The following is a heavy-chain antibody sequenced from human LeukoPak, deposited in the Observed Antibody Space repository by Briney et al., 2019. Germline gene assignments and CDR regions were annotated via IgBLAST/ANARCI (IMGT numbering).Heavy chain of an antibody. Sequence: PGGSLRLSCAASGFTFSSYSMNWVRQAPGKRLEWVSSISSNSIYVFYADSMKGRFTISRDNAENSLSLQMNSLRAEDTAVYYCARDQVDRIWYFDYWGQGTLVTVSS. CDR1: GFTFSSYS. D-gene: IGHD1-14*01. V-gene: IGHV3-21*01. CDR3: ARDQVDRIWYFDY. J-gene: IGHJ4*02. CDR2: ISSNSIYV.